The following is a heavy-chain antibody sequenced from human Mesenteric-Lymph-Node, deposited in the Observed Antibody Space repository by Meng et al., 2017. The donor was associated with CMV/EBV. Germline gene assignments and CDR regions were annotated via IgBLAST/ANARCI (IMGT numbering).Heavy chain of an antibody. Sequence: KACGGTFSSYAISWVRQAPGQGLEWMGRIIPILGIANYAQKFQGRVTMTRNTSISTAYMELSSLRSEDTAVYYCARGFSSTSGYYFDYWGQGILVTVSS. J-gene: IGHJ4*02. CDR3: ARGFSSTSGYYFDY. D-gene: IGHD2-2*01. V-gene: IGHV1-69*04. CDR1: GGTFSSYA. CDR2: IIPILGIA.